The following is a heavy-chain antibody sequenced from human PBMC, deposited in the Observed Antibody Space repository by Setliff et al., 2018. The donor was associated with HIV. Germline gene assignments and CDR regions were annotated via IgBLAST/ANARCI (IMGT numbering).Heavy chain of an antibody. Sequence: PGGSLRLSCAASGFTFSSYAMSWVRQAPGKGLEWVSAISGSGGSTYYADSVKGRFTISRDNSKNTLYLQMNSLRAEDTAAYYCAKALGYCSSTSCYCWGQGTLVTVSS. J-gene: IGHJ4*02. CDR3: AKALGYCSSTSCYC. V-gene: IGHV3-23*01. CDR2: ISGSGGST. CDR1: GFTFSSYA. D-gene: IGHD2-2*01.